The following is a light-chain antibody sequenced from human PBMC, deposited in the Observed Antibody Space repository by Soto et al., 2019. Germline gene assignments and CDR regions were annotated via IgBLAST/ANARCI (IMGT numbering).Light chain of an antibody. Sequence: DIQMTQSPSSLSASVGDRVTITCRASQSISIYLNWYKQKPGKAPKLLIYAASSLQSGVPSRFSGSGSGTDFTLTISSLQPEDFATYYCQQSYSTPYTFGQGTKLEIK. J-gene: IGKJ2*01. CDR1: QSISIY. CDR3: QQSYSTPYT. V-gene: IGKV1-39*01. CDR2: AAS.